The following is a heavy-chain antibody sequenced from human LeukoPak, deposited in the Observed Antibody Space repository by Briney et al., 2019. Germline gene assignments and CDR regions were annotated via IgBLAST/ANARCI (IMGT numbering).Heavy chain of an antibody. CDR3: AKDRSGYTEVPDY. CDR2: ISWNSGNI. CDR1: GFTFDYYA. Sequence: QPGGSLRLSCAASGFTFDYYAMPWVRQAPGQGLEWVSGISWNSGNIGYADSVKGRFTISRDNAKNSLYLQMNSLRAEDMALYYCAKDRSGYTEVPDYWGQGTLVTVSS. V-gene: IGHV3-9*03. J-gene: IGHJ4*02. D-gene: IGHD3-22*01.